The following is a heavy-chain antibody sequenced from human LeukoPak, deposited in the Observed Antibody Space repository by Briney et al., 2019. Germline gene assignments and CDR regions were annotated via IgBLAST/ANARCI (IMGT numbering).Heavy chain of an antibody. J-gene: IGHJ4*02. CDR3: AREAYSSSWFAY. D-gene: IGHD6-13*01. CDR1: GYTFTSYY. CDR2: INPSGGST. V-gene: IGHV1-46*01. Sequence: GASVKVSCKASGYTFTSYYMHWVRQAPGQGLEWMGIINPSGGSTSYAQKLQGRVTMTTDTSTSTAYMELRSLRSDDTAVYYCAREAYSSSWFAYWGQGTLVTVSS.